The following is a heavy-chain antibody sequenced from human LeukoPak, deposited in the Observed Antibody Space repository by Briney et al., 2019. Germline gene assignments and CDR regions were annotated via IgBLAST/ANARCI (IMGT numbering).Heavy chain of an antibody. Sequence: ASVKVSCKASGYTFTSYYMHWVRQAPGQGLDGMGIINPSGGSTSYAQKLQGRVTMTRDTSTSTVYMELSSLRSEDTAMYYCARDPQSYFFDYWGQGTLVTVSS. CDR1: GYTFTSYY. CDR2: INPSGGST. D-gene: IGHD1-26*01. J-gene: IGHJ4*02. CDR3: ARDPQSYFFDY. V-gene: IGHV1-46*01.